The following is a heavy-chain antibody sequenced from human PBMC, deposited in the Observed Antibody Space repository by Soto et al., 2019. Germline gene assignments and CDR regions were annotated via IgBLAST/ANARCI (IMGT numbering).Heavy chain of an antibody. CDR1: GFTFGDYW. Sequence: GCLRLSCAASGFTFGDYWMHWVRQPPGKGPEWVSLMTGDGRTTQYADSVKGRFTASRDNAKSTLYLQMNSLRAEDTAVYYCATAEVDYWGPGTLVTVYS. CDR2: MTGDGRTT. CDR3: ATAEVDY. J-gene: IGHJ4*02. V-gene: IGHV3-74*03.